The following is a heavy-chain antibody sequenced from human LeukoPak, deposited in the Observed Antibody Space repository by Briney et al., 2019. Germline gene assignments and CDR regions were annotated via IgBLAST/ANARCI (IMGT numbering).Heavy chain of an antibody. J-gene: IGHJ4*02. Sequence: GGSLRLSCAASGFTFSIYAMSWVRQAPGKGLQWVSSITSSGDGTYYADSVEGRFTISRDNSENMLYLQMNSLRVEDTAVYFCAKDRPNYYGSNGHYYRRDGDYWGQGTLVTVSS. CDR3: AKDRPNYYGSNGHYYRRDGDY. V-gene: IGHV3-23*01. CDR1: GFTFSIYA. CDR2: ITSSGDGT. D-gene: IGHD3-22*01.